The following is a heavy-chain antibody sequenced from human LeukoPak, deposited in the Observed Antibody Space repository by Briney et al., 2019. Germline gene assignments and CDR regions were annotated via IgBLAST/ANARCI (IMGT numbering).Heavy chain of an antibody. J-gene: IGHJ4*02. CDR1: GGSISSYY. V-gene: IGHV4-59*12. CDR3: ARVEWELLYYFDY. CDR2: IYYSGST. Sequence: SETLSLTCTVSGGSISSYYWSWIRQPPGKGLEWIGSIYYSGSTYYNPSLKSRVTISVDTSKNQFSLKLSSVTAADTAVYYCARVEWELLYYFDYWGQGTLVTVSS. D-gene: IGHD1-26*01.